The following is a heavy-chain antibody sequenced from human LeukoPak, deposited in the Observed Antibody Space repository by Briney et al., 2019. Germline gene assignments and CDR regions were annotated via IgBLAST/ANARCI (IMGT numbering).Heavy chain of an antibody. CDR2: INAGNGNT. V-gene: IGHV1-3*01. CDR1: GYTFTSYA. D-gene: IGHD3-22*01. J-gene: IGHJ4*02. CDR3: ARDPSVPYYYDSRYLDY. Sequence: ASVKVSCKASGYTFTSYAMHWVRQAPGQRLEWMGWINAGNGNTKYSQKFQGRVTITRDTSASTAYMELSSLRSEDTAVYYCARDPSVPYYYDSRYLDYWGQGTLVTVSS.